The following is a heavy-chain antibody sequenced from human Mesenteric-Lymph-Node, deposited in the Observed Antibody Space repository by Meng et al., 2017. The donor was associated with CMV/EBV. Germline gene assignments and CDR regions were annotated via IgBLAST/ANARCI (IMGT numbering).Heavy chain of an antibody. J-gene: IGHJ4*02. CDR3: ATSHHSSWYEAVFDY. CDR1: GYGFTAYY. Sequence: SGYGFTAYYFHWVRQAPGQGLEWMGGIIPIFGTANYAQKFQGRVTITTDESTSTAYMELSSLRSEDTAVYYCATSHHSSWYEAVFDYWGQGTLVTVSS. V-gene: IGHV1-69*05. D-gene: IGHD6-13*01. CDR2: IIPIFGTA.